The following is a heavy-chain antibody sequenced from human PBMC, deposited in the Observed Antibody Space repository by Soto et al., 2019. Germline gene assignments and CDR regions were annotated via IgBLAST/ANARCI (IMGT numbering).Heavy chain of an antibody. Sequence: QVQLVQSGAEVKKPGASVKVSCKASGYTFTSYGISWVRQAPGQGLEWMGWISAYNGTTNYAQKLQGRVTMTPDTSTSTAYRDLRSLRSDDTAVYYCARDRRHDFWIKGPHFDYWGQGTLVTVS. CDR3: ARDRRHDFWIKGPHFDY. CDR1: GYTFTSYG. V-gene: IGHV1-18*01. J-gene: IGHJ4*02. CDR2: ISAYNGTT. D-gene: IGHD3-3*01.